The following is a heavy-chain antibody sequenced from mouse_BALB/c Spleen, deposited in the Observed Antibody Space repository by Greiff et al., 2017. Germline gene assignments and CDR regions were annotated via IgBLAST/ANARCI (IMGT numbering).Heavy chain of an antibody. CDR3: ASDYYGSSPPFAY. D-gene: IGHD1-1*01. J-gene: IGHJ3*01. CDR1: GYTFTSYV. V-gene: IGHV1-14*01. CDR2: INPYNDGT. Sequence: VQLQQSGPELVKPGASVKMSCKASGYTFTSYVMHWVKQKPGQGLEWIGYINPYNDGTKYNEKFKGKATLTSDKSSSTAYMELSSLTSEDSAVYYCASDYYGSSPPFAYWGQGTLVTVSA.